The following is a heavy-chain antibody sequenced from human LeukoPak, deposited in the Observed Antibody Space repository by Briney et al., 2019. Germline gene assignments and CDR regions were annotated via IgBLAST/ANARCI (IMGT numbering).Heavy chain of an antibody. V-gene: IGHV1-2*06. Sequence: ASVKVSCKASGYTFTCYYMHWVRQAPGHGLEWMGRINPNNGGTNYALKFQGRVTMTGDTSISTAYMELSRLRSDDTAVYYCARGSIKTLRYFDWFPRGYFDYWGQGTLVTVSS. CDR2: INPNNGGT. D-gene: IGHD3-9*01. CDR1: GYTFTCYY. J-gene: IGHJ4*02. CDR3: ARGSIKTLRYFDWFPRGYFDY.